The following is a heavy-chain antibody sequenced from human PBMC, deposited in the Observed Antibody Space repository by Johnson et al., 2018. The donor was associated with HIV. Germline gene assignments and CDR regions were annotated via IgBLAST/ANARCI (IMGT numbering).Heavy chain of an antibody. Sequence: VQLVESGGGLVQPGRSLRLSCAASGFTFSSYWMSWVRQAPGKGLEWVANIKQDGSEKYYVDSVKGRFTISSDNAKNSLYLQMNSLRAEDTAVYYCASHLSYYDFWSGYYRGGDAFDIWGQGTMVTVSS. CDR3: ASHLSYYDFWSGYYRGGDAFDI. CDR2: IKQDGSEK. CDR1: GFTFSSYW. J-gene: IGHJ3*02. V-gene: IGHV3-7*03. D-gene: IGHD3-3*01.